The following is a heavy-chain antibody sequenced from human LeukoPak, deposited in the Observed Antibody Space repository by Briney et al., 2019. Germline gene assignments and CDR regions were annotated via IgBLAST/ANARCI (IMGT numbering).Heavy chain of an antibody. V-gene: IGHV4-39*01. CDR1: GGSISSSSYY. CDR2: IYYSGST. J-gene: IGHJ3*02. CDR3: ARQSSSWGRGDAFDI. D-gene: IGHD3-16*01. Sequence: SETLSLTCTVSGGSISSSSYYWGWIRQPPGKGLEWIGSIYYSGSTYYNPSLKSRVTISVDTSKNQFSLKLSSVTAADTAVYYCARQSSSWGRGDAFDIWGQGTMVTVSS.